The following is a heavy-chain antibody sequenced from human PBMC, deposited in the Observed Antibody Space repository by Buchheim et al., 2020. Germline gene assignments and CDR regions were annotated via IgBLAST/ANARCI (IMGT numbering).Heavy chain of an antibody. CDR2: MKPNSGNT. D-gene: IGHD1-14*01. J-gene: IGHJ6*01. Sequence: QVRLVQSGAEVKKPGASVKVSCKASGYTFSSYDINWVRQATGQGLEWMGYMKPNSGNTGYAQNFQGRVTLTRDTSMSTAYMELSGLRSQDTVVYYCARWRETRDVWRQGTT. CDR3: ARWRETRDV. V-gene: IGHV1-8*01. CDR1: GYTFSSYD.